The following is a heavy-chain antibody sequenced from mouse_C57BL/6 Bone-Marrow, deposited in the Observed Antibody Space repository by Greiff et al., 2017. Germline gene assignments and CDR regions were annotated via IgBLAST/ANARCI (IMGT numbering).Heavy chain of an antibody. CDR1: GYTFTSYW. V-gene: IGHV1-69*01. CDR3: ARESNYGSSYDFDY. CDR2: IDPSDSYT. D-gene: IGHD1-1*01. J-gene: IGHJ2*01. Sequence: QVQLQQPGAELVMPGASVKLSCKASGYTFTSYWMHWVKQRPGQGLEWIGEIDPSDSYTNYNHKFKGKSTLTVDKSSSTAYMHLSSLTSEDSAVYYCARESNYGSSYDFDYWGQGTTLTVSS.